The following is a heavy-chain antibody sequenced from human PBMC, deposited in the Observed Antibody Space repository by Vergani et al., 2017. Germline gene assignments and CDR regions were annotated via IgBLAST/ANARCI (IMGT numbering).Heavy chain of an antibody. CDR3: ARGALNYYGSGSWRGGFDP. D-gene: IGHD3-10*01. Sequence: QVQLQESGPGLVKPSQTLSLTCTVSGGSISSGGYYWSWIRQHPGKGLEWIGYIYYSGSTYYNPSLKSRVTISVDTSKNQFSLKLSSVTAADTAVYYCARGALNYYGSGSWRGGFDPWGQGTLVTVSS. CDR2: IYYSGST. V-gene: IGHV4-31*03. CDR1: GGSISSGGYY. J-gene: IGHJ5*02.